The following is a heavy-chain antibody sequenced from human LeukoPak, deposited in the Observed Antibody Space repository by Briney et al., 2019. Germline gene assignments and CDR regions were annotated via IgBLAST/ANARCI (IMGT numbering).Heavy chain of an antibody. D-gene: IGHD3-22*01. V-gene: IGHV3-21*01. CDR1: GFTFSSYN. CDR2: ISIGTSFI. J-gene: IGHJ4*02. CDR3: AREQPYYYDSSGTALMAEIKYYFDY. Sequence: PGGSLRLSCAASGFTFSSYNMNWVRQAPGKGLEWVAYISIGTSFIYYADSVKGRFTISRDNAKNSLYLQVNSLRAEDTGVYYCAREQPYYYDSSGTALMAEIKYYFDYWGQGTLVTVSS.